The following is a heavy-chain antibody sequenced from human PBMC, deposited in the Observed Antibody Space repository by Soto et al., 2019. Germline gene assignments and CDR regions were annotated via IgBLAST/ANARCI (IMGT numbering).Heavy chain of an antibody. V-gene: IGHV1-69*06. Sequence: ASVKVSCKASGGTFSSYAISWVRQAPGQGLEWMGGIIPIFGTANYAQKFQGRVTITADKSTSTAYMELSSLRSEDTAVYYCARGYSSGWTSDYWGQGTLVTVSS. CDR2: IIPIFGTA. D-gene: IGHD6-19*01. CDR3: ARGYSSGWTSDY. J-gene: IGHJ4*02. CDR1: GGTFSSYA.